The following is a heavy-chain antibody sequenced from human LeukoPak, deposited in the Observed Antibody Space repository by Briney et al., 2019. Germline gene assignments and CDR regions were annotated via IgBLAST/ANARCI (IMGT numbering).Heavy chain of an antibody. CDR3: ARDPPSSYGGYDYMDV. CDR2: ISSSGTTI. V-gene: IGHV3-48*03. CDR1: GFTFSSYE. Sequence: GGSLRLSCAASGFTFSSYEMNWVRHAPGKGLEWVSYISSSGTTIYYGDSVKGRFTISRDNAKNSLYPHMNSLRAEDTAVYYCARDPPSSYGGYDYMDVWGKGTTVTVSS. J-gene: IGHJ6*03. D-gene: IGHD4/OR15-4a*01.